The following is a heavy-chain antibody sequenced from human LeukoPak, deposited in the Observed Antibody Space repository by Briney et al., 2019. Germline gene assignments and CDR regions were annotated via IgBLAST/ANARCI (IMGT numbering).Heavy chain of an antibody. J-gene: IGHJ4*02. V-gene: IGHV4-34*01. Sequence: SETLSLTCAVYGGSFSGYYRSWIRQPPGKGLEWIGEINHSGSTNYNPSLKSRVTISVDTSKNQFSLKLSSVTAADTAVYYCARNKDDFWSGYLTQYYFDYWGQGTLVTVS. D-gene: IGHD3-3*01. CDR2: INHSGST. CDR1: GGSFSGYY. CDR3: ARNKDDFWSGYLTQYYFDY.